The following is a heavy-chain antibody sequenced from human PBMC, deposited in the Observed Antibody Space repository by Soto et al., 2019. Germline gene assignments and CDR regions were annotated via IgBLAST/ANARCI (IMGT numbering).Heavy chain of an antibody. Sequence: PGGSLRLSCAASGFTFRSYGMHWVRPAPGKGLEWVAVIWYDGRSQYYADSVKGRFTISRDNSKSTLYLQMNSLRAEDTALYYCARGNRYNSGARDFWGQGTLVTVSS. CDR2: IWYDGRSQ. D-gene: IGHD5-18*01. J-gene: IGHJ4*02. V-gene: IGHV3-33*01. CDR3: ARGNRYNSGARDF. CDR1: GFTFRSYG.